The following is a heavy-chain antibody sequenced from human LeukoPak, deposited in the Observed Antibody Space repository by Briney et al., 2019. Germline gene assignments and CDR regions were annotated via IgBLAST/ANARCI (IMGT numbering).Heavy chain of an antibody. Sequence: GGSLRLSCAASGFTFGSYDLSWVRQAPGKGLECVAAISRGVGSTYYADSVKGRFTLSRDNSKNTLYLQMNDLRVEDTAVYYCARDFSAGALLFDFWGQGTMVTVSS. CDR1: GFTFGSYD. CDR3: ARDFSAGALLFDF. J-gene: IGHJ3*01. CDR2: ISRGVGST. V-gene: IGHV3-23*01. D-gene: IGHD6-13*01.